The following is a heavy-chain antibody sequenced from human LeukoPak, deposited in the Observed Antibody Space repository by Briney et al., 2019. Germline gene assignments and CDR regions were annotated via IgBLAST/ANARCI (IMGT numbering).Heavy chain of an antibody. D-gene: IGHD3-22*01. J-gene: IGHJ4*02. CDR2: ISGSGGST. Sequence: PGGSLRLSCVASGFTFSSYAMSWVRQAPGKGLECVSAISGSGGSTYYADSVKGRFNISRDNSKNTLYLQMNSLRAEDTAVYYCAKDGLPYYYDSSGYYLDYWGQGTLVTVSS. CDR1: GFTFSSYA. CDR3: AKDGLPYYYDSSGYYLDY. V-gene: IGHV3-23*01.